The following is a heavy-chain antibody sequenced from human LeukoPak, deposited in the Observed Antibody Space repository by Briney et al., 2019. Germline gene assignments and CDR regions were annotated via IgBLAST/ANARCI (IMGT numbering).Heavy chain of an antibody. CDR1: GFTFSSYA. J-gene: IGHJ5*02. D-gene: IGHD3-22*01. CDR3: AKGGRITMIVRT. Sequence: GGSLRLSCAASGFTFSSYAMSWVRQAPGKGLEWVSAISGSGGSTYYADSVKGRFTTSRDNSKNTLYLQMNSLRAEDTAVYYCAKGGRITMIVRTWGQGTLVTVSS. V-gene: IGHV3-23*01. CDR2: ISGSGGST.